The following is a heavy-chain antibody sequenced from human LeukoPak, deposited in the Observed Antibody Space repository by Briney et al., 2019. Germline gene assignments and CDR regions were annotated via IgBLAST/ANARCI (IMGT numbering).Heavy chain of an antibody. CDR1: GGSISSYY. Sequence: KPSETLSLTCTVSGGSISSYYWSWIRQPPGKGLEWIGYIYYSGSTNYNPSLKSRVTISVDTSKNQFSLKLSSVTAADTAVYYCATQKWIGTFHYWGQGALVTVSS. J-gene: IGHJ4*02. D-gene: IGHD3-10*01. CDR3: ATQKWIGTFHY. CDR2: IYYSGST. V-gene: IGHV4-59*01.